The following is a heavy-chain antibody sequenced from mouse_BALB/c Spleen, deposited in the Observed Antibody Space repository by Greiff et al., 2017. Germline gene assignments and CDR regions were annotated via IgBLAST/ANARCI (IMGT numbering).Heavy chain of an antibody. CDR2: IWSGGST. V-gene: IGHV2-2*02. CDR3: AKRWLRGAMDY. D-gene: IGHD2-2*01. J-gene: IGHJ4*01. CDR1: GFSLTSYG. Sequence: VKLMESGPGLVQPSQSLSITCTVSGFSLTSYGVHWVRQSPGKGLEWLGVIWSGGSTDYNAAFISRLSISKDNSKSQVFFKMNSLQANDTAIYYCAKRWLRGAMDYWGQGTSVTVSS.